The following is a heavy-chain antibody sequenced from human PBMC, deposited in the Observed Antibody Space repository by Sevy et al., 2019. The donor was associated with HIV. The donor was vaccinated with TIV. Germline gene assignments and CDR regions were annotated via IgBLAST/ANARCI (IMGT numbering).Heavy chain of an antibody. Sequence: GGSLRLSCAASGFTFSDYYMSWIRQAPGKGLEWVSYISSSGSTIYYAASVKGRFTISRDNAKNSLYLQMNSLRAEDTAVYYCAREGAKSIYYFDYCGQGTLVTVSS. J-gene: IGHJ4*02. CDR3: AREGAKSIYYFDY. CDR2: ISSSGSTI. D-gene: IGHD3-16*01. V-gene: IGHV3-11*01. CDR1: GFTFSDYY.